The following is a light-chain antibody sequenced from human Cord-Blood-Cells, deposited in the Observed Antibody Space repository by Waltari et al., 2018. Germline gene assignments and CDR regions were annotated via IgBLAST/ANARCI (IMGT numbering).Light chain of an antibody. CDR3: CSYAGSSTWV. CDR2: VGS. CDR1: SSDVGCYNL. Sequence: QSALTQPASVSGSPGQSLTISCTRTSSDVGCYNLVSWYQQPPGKAPKLMIYVGSKRPSGVSNRFSGSKSGNTASLTISGLQAEDEADYYCCSYAGSSTWVFGGGTKLTVL. J-gene: IGLJ3*02. V-gene: IGLV2-23*01.